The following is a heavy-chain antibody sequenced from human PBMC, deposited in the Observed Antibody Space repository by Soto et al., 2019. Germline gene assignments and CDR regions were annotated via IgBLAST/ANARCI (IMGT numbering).Heavy chain of an antibody. Sequence: EVQLLESGEGLVQPGGSLRLSCAASGFTFSIYAMNWVRLAPGRGLEWVSGINSGGSTFYADSAKGRFTISRDHSKNTLYLQMNSLTAEDTAIYYCAKPPRGGRHGDWSSDLWGRGTLVTVSS. D-gene: IGHD3-10*01. V-gene: IGHV3-23*01. CDR3: AKPPRGGRHGDWSSDL. CDR1: GFTFSIYA. CDR2: INSGGST. J-gene: IGHJ2*01.